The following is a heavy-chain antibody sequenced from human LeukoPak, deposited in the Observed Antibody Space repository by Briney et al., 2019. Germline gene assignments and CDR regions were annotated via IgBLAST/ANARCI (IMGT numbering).Heavy chain of an antibody. Sequence: GESLKISCKGFGYSFTNYRIGWVRQMPGKGLDWMGIIYPGDSDTRYSPSFQGQVTMSADKSISTAHLQWSSLKASDTAMYYCARLITIFGVVKGPFDIWGQGTMVTVSS. J-gene: IGHJ3*02. CDR1: GYSFTNYR. V-gene: IGHV5-51*01. CDR3: ARLITIFGVVKGPFDI. D-gene: IGHD3-3*01. CDR2: IYPGDSDT.